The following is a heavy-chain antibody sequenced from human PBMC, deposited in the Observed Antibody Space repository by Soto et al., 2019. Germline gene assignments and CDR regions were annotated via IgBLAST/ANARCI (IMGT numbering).Heavy chain of an antibody. CDR3: ATHQSCGPAPGCSALDA. CDR1: GYPFTSSG. D-gene: IGHD2-15*01. J-gene: IGHJ6*02. Sequence: ASVKVSCKASGYPFTSSGFSWVRQAPGQGLEWMGWISAYNGNTLYAQKFKGRVTMTTDTSTSTAYMELGSLRSDDTAVYYCATHQSCGPAPGCSALDAWGQGTTATVSS. CDR2: ISAYNGNT. V-gene: IGHV1-18*04.